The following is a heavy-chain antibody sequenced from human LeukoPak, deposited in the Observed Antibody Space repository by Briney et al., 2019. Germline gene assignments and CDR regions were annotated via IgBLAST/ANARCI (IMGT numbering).Heavy chain of an antibody. CDR3: ERDGGIAVAVQGPLEY. D-gene: IGHD6-19*01. CDR2: ISSSGSTI. Sequence: GGSLRLSCAASGFTFSSYEMNWVRQAPGKGLEWVSYISSSGSTIYYAVSVKGRFTISRDNAKNSLYLQMNSLRAKDTAVYYCERDGGIAVAVQGPLEYWGQGTLVTVSS. J-gene: IGHJ4*02. V-gene: IGHV3-48*03. CDR1: GFTFSSYE.